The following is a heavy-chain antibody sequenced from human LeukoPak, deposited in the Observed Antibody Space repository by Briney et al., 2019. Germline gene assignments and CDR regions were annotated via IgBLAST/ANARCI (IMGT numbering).Heavy chain of an antibody. CDR1: GYIFTIHS. V-gene: IGHV1-3*04. D-gene: IGHD5-18*01. J-gene: IGHJ5*02. CDR3: ARCGYSDGWSCDH. Sequence: GASVTVSCTASGYIFTIHSMHWVRQAPGQRLEWMGWINTGNGNTKYSQKFQGRVTVTRDTSASTAYMELSSLRSEDTAVYYCARCGYSDGWSCDHWGQGTLVTVSS. CDR2: INTGNGNT.